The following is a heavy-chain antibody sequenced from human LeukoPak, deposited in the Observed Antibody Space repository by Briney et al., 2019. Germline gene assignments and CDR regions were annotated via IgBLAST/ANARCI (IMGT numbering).Heavy chain of an antibody. V-gene: IGHV3-66*01. J-gene: IGHJ4*02. Sequence: GGSLKLSCAASGFTVSSNYMSWVRQAPGKGLEWVSVIYSGGSTYYADSVKGRFTISRDNSKNTLYLQMNSLRAEETAVYYCARVGRRWLQFDYWGKEPRVTVSS. D-gene: IGHD5-24*01. CDR1: GFTVSSNY. CDR2: IYSGGST. CDR3: ARVGRRWLQFDY.